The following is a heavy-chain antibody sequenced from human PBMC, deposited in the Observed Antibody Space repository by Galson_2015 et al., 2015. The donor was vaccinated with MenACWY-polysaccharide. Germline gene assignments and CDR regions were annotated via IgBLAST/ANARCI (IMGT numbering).Heavy chain of an antibody. Sequence: SVKVSCKASGYTFTNFPIHWVRQAPGQRLEWMGWINPGNGDTGFSQKFQGRVIINRDTSASTTYMEMSSLISEDTAVYYCARKSFYSSGVYHFDSWGQGTRVTVSS. J-gene: IGHJ4*02. D-gene: IGHD6-19*01. CDR2: INPGNGDT. CDR1: GYTFTNFP. V-gene: IGHV1-3*01. CDR3: ARKSFYSSGVYHFDS.